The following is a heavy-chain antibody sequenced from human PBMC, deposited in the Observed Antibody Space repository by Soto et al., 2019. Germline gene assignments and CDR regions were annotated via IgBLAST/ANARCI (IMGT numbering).Heavy chain of an antibody. Sequence: GASVKVSCKASGYTFTSYYLRWVRQSTGQGLEWMRIINPSGGSTSYAQKLQGRVTMTRDTSTSTVNMEMSSLRSENKAMNDCTGKREPYYDFAKWSDPRLQRTLVPVSP. D-gene: IGHD3-3*01. CDR2: INPSGGST. CDR3: TGKREPYYDFAKWSDP. V-gene: IGHV1-46*01. J-gene: IGHJ5*02. CDR1: GYTFTSYY.